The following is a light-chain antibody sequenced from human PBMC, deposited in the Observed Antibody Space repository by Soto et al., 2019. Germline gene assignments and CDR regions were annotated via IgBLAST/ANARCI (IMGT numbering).Light chain of an antibody. CDR2: DVS. CDR3: CSYAGSFTWV. J-gene: IGLJ3*02. CDR1: SSDVGGYKY. V-gene: IGLV2-11*01. Sequence: QSALTQPRSVSASPGQSVTISCSGTSSDVGGYKYVSWYQQHPGKAPKLMIYDVSKRPSGVPDRFSGSKSGSTASLAISGLQAEDEADYYCCSYAGSFTWVFGGGTKLTVL.